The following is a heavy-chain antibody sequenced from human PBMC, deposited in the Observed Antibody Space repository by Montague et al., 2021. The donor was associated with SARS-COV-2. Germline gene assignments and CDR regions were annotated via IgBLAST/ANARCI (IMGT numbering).Heavy chain of an antibody. CDR1: GGSISSSSHY. D-gene: IGHD3-3*01. Sequence: SETLSLTCTVSGGSISSSSHYWGWIRQPPGKGLEWIGSIYYSGSTYYNPSLKSRVTISVDTSQNQFSLKLSSVTAADTAVFYCARHSGDITVFGMVVDFIDFWGQGTTVTVSS. V-gene: IGHV4-39*01. CDR3: ARHSGDITVFGMVVDFIDF. CDR2: IYYSGST. J-gene: IGHJ3*01.